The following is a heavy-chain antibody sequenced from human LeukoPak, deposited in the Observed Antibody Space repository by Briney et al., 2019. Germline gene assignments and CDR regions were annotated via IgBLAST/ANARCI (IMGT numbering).Heavy chain of an antibody. CDR3: AREAFDAFDI. V-gene: IGHV3-7*01. CDR2: IKQDGGER. Sequence: GGSLRLSCTASGFTFNIYWMFWVRQAPGKGLEWVATIKQDGGERYYVDSVRGRFIISRENAKNSLYLQMNSLRAEDTAVYYCAREAFDAFDIWGQGTMVTVSS. J-gene: IGHJ3*02. CDR1: GFTFNIYW.